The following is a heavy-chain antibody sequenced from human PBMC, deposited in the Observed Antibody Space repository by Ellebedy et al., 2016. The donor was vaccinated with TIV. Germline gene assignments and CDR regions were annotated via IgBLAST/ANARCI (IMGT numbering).Heavy chain of an antibody. CDR3: ARGTYSYGHFDY. J-gene: IGHJ4*02. Sequence: GGSMRLSCAASGFTFSSYAMSWVRQAPGKGLEWVSSISSSSSYIYYADSVKGRFTISRDNAKNSLYLQMNSLRAEDTAVYYCARGTYSYGHFDYWGQGTLVTVSS. V-gene: IGHV3-21*01. D-gene: IGHD5-18*01. CDR2: ISSSSSYI. CDR1: GFTFSSYA.